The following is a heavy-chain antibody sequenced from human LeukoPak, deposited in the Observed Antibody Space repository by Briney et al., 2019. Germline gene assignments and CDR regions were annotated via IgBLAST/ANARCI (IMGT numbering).Heavy chain of an antibody. CDR2: IYYSGST. J-gene: IGHJ4*02. V-gene: IGHV4-59*01. CDR3: ARVGRDGYNYFDY. CDR1: GGSISSYY. D-gene: IGHD5-24*01. Sequence: SETLSLTCTVPGGSISSYYWSWIRQPPGKGLEWIGYIYYSGSTNYNPSLKSRVTISVDTSKNQFSLKLSSVTAADTAVYYCARVGRDGYNYFDYWGQGTLVTVSS.